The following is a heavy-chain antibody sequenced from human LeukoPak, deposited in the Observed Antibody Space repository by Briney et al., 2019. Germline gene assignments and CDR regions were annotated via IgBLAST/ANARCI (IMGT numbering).Heavy chain of an antibody. V-gene: IGHV4-59*02. CDR1: GGSVTDYY. CDR3: ARDVTLGQFDY. Sequence: SETLSLTCTVSGGSVTDYYWSWIRQSPGKGLEWIGYIYYTGTSYNPSLKSRVTISADTSKNQFSLKLISVTAADTAVYYCARDVTLGQFDYWGRGTMVTVSS. CDR2: IYYTGT. J-gene: IGHJ4*02. D-gene: IGHD2-21*02.